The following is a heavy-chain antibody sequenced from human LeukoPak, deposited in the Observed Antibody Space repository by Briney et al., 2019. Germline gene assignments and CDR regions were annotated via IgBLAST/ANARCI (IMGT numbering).Heavy chain of an antibody. CDR3: ARARTYYDFWSGYNPNNWFDP. CDR2: INHSGST. V-gene: IGHV4-39*07. Sequence: SETLSLTCTVSGGSISSSSYYWVWIRQPPGKELEWIGSINHSGSTNYSPSLKSRVTISVDTSKNQFSLKLSSVTAADTAVYYCARARTYYDFWSGYNPNNWFDPWGQGTLVTVSS. CDR1: GGSISSSSYY. D-gene: IGHD3-3*01. J-gene: IGHJ5*02.